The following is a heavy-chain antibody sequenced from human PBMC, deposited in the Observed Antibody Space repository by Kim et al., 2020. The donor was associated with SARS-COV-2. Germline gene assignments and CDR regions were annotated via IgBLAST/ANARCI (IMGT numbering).Heavy chain of an antibody. CDR1: GGSISSYY. CDR2: IYYSGST. Sequence: SETLSLTCTVSGGSISSYYWSWIRQPPGKGLEWIGYIYYSGSTNYNPSLKSRVTISVDTSKNQFSLKLSSVTAADTAVYYCARHAYCGGDCYALDVWGKGTTVTVSS. CDR3: ARHAYCGGDCYALDV. V-gene: IGHV4-59*08. J-gene: IGHJ6*04. D-gene: IGHD2-21*01.